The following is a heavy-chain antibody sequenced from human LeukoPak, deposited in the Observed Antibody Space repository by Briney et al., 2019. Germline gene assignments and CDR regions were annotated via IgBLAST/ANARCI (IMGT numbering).Heavy chain of an antibody. CDR3: AKTAAIVVVVAANDY. D-gene: IGHD2-15*01. J-gene: IGHJ4*02. Sequence: GGSLRLSCAASGFTFSSYGMHWVRQAPGKGLEWVAFIRYDGSNKYYADSVKGRFTISRDNSKNTLHLQMNSLRAEDTAVYYCAKTAAIVVVVAANDYWGQRTLVTVSS. V-gene: IGHV3-30*02. CDR1: GFTFSSYG. CDR2: IRYDGSNK.